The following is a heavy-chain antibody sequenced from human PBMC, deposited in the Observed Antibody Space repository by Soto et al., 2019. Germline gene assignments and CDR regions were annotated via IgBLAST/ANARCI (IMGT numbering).Heavy chain of an antibody. CDR2: ISYDGSNK. D-gene: IGHD3-3*01. J-gene: IGHJ6*02. CDR3: ARDEIRFSWAYGMDV. CDR1: GFTFSSYA. Sequence: QVQLVESGGGVVQPGRSLRLSCAASGFTFSSYAMHWVRQAPGKGLEWVAVISYDGSNKYYADSVKGRFAISRDNFKNSLYLQMNSLRAEDTAVYYCARDEIRFSWAYGMDVWGQWTTVTVSS. V-gene: IGHV3-30*09.